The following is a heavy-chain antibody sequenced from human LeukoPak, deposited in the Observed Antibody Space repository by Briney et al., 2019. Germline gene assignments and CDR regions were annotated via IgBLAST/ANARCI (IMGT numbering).Heavy chain of an antibody. J-gene: IGHJ4*02. Sequence: ASVKVSCKASGYTFTSYDINWVRQATGQGLEWMGWMNPNSGNTGYAQKFQGRVTMTRNTSISTAYMELSSLRSEDTAVYYCARTFLVRGVMGIDYWGQGTLATVSS. CDR1: GYTFTSYD. CDR3: ARTFLVRGVMGIDY. CDR2: MNPNSGNT. V-gene: IGHV1-8*01. D-gene: IGHD3-10*01.